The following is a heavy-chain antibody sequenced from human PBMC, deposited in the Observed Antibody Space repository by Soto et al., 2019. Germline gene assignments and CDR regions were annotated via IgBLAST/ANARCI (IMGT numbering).Heavy chain of an antibody. D-gene: IGHD3-10*01. V-gene: IGHV1-69*12. J-gene: IGHJ4*02. Sequence: QVQLVQSGAEVKKPGSSVKVSCKASGGTFRSYAISRVRHAPGQGLEWMGGIIPIFGTANYAQKFQGRVTITADESTSTAYMELISLRSEDTAVYYCARVRIFGELALYYSDYWGQGTLVTVSS. CDR2: IIPIFGTA. CDR3: ARVRIFGELALYYSDY. CDR1: GGTFRSYA.